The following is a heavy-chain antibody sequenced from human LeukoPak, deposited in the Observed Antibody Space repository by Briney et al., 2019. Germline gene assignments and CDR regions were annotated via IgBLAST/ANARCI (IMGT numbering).Heavy chain of an antibody. Sequence: GGSLRLSCAASGFTFSSYAMSWVRQAPGKGLEWVLAISGSGGSTYYADSVKGRFTISRDNSKNTLYLQMNSLRAEDTAVYYCAKNIYDILTGYNYWGQGTLVTVSS. V-gene: IGHV3-23*01. CDR2: ISGSGGST. J-gene: IGHJ4*02. D-gene: IGHD3-9*01. CDR3: AKNIYDILTGYNY. CDR1: GFTFSSYA.